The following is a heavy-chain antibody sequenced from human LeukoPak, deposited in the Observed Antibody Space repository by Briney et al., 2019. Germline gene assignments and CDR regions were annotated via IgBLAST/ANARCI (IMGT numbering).Heavy chain of an antibody. J-gene: IGHJ4*02. V-gene: IGHV4-4*07. CDR3: ARHGYTASHFFLDY. CDR1: VGSINSYY. CDR2: IYTTGRA. Sequence: SETLSLTCTVSVGSINSYYWGWVRQPPGRGLQWIGRIYTTGRADYDPSLQSRVTMSVDTSQKQFSLNLRSMTAADTAFYFCARHGYTASHFFLDYWSQGTLVTVSP. D-gene: IGHD5-18*01.